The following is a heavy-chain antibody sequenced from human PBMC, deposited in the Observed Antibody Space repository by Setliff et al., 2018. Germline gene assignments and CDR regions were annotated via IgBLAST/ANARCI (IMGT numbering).Heavy chain of an antibody. CDR2: VYTSGTT. CDR1: GGSISSGSYY. J-gene: IGHJ4*02. CDR3: ARESRYYYDNLGTLDY. V-gene: IGHV4-61*02. Sequence: SETLSLTCTVSGGSISSGSYYWSWIRQPAGKGLEWIGRVYTSGTTNYNPSLKSRVTISVDTSKNQISLKVKSVTAADTAVYYCARESRYYYDNLGTLDYWGQGTLVTVSS. D-gene: IGHD3-22*01.